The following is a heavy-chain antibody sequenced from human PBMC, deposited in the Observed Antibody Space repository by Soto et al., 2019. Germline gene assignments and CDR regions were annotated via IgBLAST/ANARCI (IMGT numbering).Heavy chain of an antibody. Sequence: GGSLRLSCAASGFTFSSYGMHWVRQAPGKGLEWVAVISYDGSNKYYADSVKGRFTISRDNSKNTLYLQMNSLRAEDTAVYYCAKSYYDSSGYYRGSWGPLSGYWGQGTLVTVSS. J-gene: IGHJ4*02. CDR3: AKSYYDSSGYYRGSWGPLSGY. CDR2: ISYDGSNK. V-gene: IGHV3-30*18. CDR1: GFTFSSYG. D-gene: IGHD3-22*01.